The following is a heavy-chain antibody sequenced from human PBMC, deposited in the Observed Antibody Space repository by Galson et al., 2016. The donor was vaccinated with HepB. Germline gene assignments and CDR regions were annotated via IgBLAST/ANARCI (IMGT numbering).Heavy chain of an antibody. Sequence: SETLSLTCAVSGGSISSSNWWSWVRQSPGKGLEWIGEIYHSGSTNYNPSLKSRVTVSVDRSKNKFSLKLSSVTAADTAVYYCARFRSESFFYQYGMDVWGQGTTVTVSS. D-gene: IGHD3-16*02. J-gene: IGHJ6*02. V-gene: IGHV4-4*02. CDR1: GGSISSSNW. CDR2: IYHSGST. CDR3: ARFRSESFFYQYGMDV.